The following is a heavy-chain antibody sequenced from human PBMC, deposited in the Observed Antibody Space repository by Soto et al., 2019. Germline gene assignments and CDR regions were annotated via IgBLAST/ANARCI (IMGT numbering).Heavy chain of an antibody. CDR3: ARETHYGEVY. CDR1: GFTFSSYA. Sequence: QVQLVESGGGVVQPGRSLRLSCAASGFTFSSYAMHWVRQAPGKGLEWVAVISYDGSNKYYADSVKGRFTISRDNSKNTLYLQMNSLRAEDTAVYYCARETHYGEVYWGQGTLVTVSS. V-gene: IGHV3-30-3*01. CDR2: ISYDGSNK. D-gene: IGHD4-17*01. J-gene: IGHJ4*02.